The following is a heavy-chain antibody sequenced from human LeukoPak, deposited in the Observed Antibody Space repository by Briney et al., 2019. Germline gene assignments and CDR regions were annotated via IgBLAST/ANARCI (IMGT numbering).Heavy chain of an antibody. CDR1: GGSISRSNW. CDR2: IYHSGST. CDR3: ARALTTVTQYYFDY. V-gene: IGHV4-4*02. Sequence: PSETLSLTCAVSGGSISRSNWWTWVRQPPGKGLEWIGEIYHSGSTNYNPSLKSRVNISVDKSKNQFSLKLSSVTAADTAVYYCARALTTVTQYYFDYWGQGTLVTVSS. J-gene: IGHJ4*02. D-gene: IGHD4-17*01.